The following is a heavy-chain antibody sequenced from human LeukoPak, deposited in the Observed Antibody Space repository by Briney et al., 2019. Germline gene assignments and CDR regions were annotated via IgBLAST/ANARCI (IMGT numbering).Heavy chain of an antibody. D-gene: IGHD1-26*01. V-gene: IGHV3-23*01. CDR1: GFTFSSYA. Sequence: GGSLRLSCAASGFTFSSYAMNWVRQAPGKGLEWVSFISGSGDTTYYADSVKGRFTISRDSSKNTLYLQMDSLRAEDTAVYYCAKSRGESKGASNYWGQGTLVTVSS. J-gene: IGHJ4*02. CDR2: ISGSGDTT. CDR3: AKSRGESKGASNY.